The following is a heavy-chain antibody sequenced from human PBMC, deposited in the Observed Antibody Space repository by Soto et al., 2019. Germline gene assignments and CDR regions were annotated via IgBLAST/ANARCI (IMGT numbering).Heavy chain of an antibody. CDR2: INPNSGGT. Sequence: GASVKVSCKASGYTFTGYYMHWVRQAPGQGLEWMGWINPNSGGTNYAQKFQGRVTMTRDTSISTAYMELSRLRSDDTAVYYCARAPDTAKVDYYYYGMDVWGQGTTVTVSS. CDR1: GYTFTGYY. V-gene: IGHV1-2*02. CDR3: ARAPDTAKVDYYYYGMDV. D-gene: IGHD5-18*01. J-gene: IGHJ6*02.